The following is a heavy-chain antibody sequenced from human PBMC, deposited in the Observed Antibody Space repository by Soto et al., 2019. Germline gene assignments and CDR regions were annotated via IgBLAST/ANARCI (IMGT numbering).Heavy chain of an antibody. CDR2: INAGNGNT. CDR3: ARDRGGSYFDY. Sequence: ASVKVSCKASGYTFTNYAMHWVRQAPGQRLEWMGWINAGNGNTKYSQKFQGRVTITRDTSASTAYMELSSLRSEDTAVYYCARDRGGSYFDYWGQGNLVTVSS. D-gene: IGHD1-26*01. CDR1: GYTFTNYA. V-gene: IGHV1-3*01. J-gene: IGHJ4*02.